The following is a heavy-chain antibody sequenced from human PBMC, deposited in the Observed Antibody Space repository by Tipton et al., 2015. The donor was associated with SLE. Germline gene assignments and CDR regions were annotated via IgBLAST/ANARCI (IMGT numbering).Heavy chain of an antibody. V-gene: IGHV4-34*01. CDR1: GGSFSGYY. D-gene: IGHD2-8*01. CDR2: INHSGST. J-gene: IGHJ4*02. Sequence: TLSLTCAVYGGSFSGYYWSWIRQPPGKGLEWIGEINHSGSTNYNPSLKSRVTISVDTSKNQFSPKLSSVTAADTAVYYCARDGGVNDYWGQGTLVTVSS. CDR3: ARDGGVNDY.